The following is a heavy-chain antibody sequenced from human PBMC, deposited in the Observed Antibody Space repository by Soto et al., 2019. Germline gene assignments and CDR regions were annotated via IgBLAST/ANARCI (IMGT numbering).Heavy chain of an antibody. V-gene: IGHV3-23*01. CDR2: IYGGGGGET. CDR3: ARDRVARTRQQLVLQYYYGMDV. Sequence: GGSLRLSCAASGFSFRTYTMSWVRQAPGKGPEWVSGIYGGGGGETFYADSVRGRFTISRDNSNNTLYLQMNSLRAEDTAVYYCARDRVARTRQQLVLQYYYGMDVWGQGTTVTVSS. J-gene: IGHJ6*02. D-gene: IGHD6-13*01. CDR1: GFSFRTYT.